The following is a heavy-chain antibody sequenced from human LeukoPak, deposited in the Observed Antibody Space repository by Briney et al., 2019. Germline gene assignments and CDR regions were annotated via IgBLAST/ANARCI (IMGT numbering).Heavy chain of an antibody. CDR1: GGSMNSYY. CDR3: AGPWGSFDY. CDR2: IYYSGST. Sequence: SETLSLTCTVSGGSMNSYYWSWIRQPPGKGLEWIGYIYYSGSTSYNPSLKSRVTISLDTSKNQFSLKLSSVTAADTAVYYCAGPWGSFDYWGQGTLVTVSS. D-gene: IGHD7-27*01. J-gene: IGHJ4*02. V-gene: IGHV4-59*08.